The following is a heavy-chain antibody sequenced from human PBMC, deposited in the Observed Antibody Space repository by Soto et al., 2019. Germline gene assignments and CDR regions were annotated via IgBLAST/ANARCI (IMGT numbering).Heavy chain of an antibody. V-gene: IGHV4-61*08. CDR2: IHYSGST. J-gene: IGHJ4*02. CDR1: GGSISSGGYS. D-gene: IGHD3-10*01. Sequence: SETLSLTCAVSGGSISSGGYSWSWIRQPPGKGLEWIGFIHYSGSTNYNPSLKSRVTISVDTSKNQFSLKLSSVTAADTAVYYCARAPRGNYGYPSYFDYWGQGTLVTVSS. CDR3: ARAPRGNYGYPSYFDY.